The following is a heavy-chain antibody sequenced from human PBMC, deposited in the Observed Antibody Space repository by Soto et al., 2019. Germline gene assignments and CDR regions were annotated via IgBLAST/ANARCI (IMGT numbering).Heavy chain of an antibody. CDR1: GFTFSSYA. CDR2: ISPSGGGT. D-gene: IGHD6-13*01. CDR3: ATSIAATGTDY. V-gene: IGHV3-23*01. Sequence: GGSLRLSCAASGFTFSSYAMSWVRQAPGKGLEWVSGISPSGGGTYYADSVKGRFTISRDNSKNTLCLQMSSLRDDDTAIYYCATSIAATGTDYWGQGTLVTVYS. J-gene: IGHJ4*02.